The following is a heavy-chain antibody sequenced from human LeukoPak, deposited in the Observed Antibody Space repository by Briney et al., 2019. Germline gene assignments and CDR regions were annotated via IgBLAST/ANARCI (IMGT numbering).Heavy chain of an antibody. CDR1: GFTFSSYA. CDR2: ISGSGGST. J-gene: IGHJ4*02. CDR3: AKDKDTPATAQPQRGYFES. V-gene: IGHV3-23*01. D-gene: IGHD2-15*01. Sequence: PGGSLRLSCAASGFTFSSYAMSWVRQAPGKGLEWVSAISGSGGSTYYADSAKGRFTISRDNSKNTLDLQMNSLRVEDTAVYFCAKDKDTPATAQPQRGYFESWGQGTLVTVSS.